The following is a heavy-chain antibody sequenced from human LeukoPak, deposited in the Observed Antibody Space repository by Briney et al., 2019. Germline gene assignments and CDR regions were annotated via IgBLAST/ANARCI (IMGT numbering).Heavy chain of an antibody. CDR2: IKQDGSEK. CDR1: GITFSNAW. Sequence: GVLRLSCAASGITFSNAWMTWVRQAPGKGLEWVANIKQDGSEKYYVDSVKGRFTISRDNAKNSLYLQMNSLRAEDTAVYYCARDRTQWNYYYMDVWGKGTTVTVSS. V-gene: IGHV3-7*01. D-gene: IGHD6-19*01. CDR3: ARDRTQWNYYYMDV. J-gene: IGHJ6*03.